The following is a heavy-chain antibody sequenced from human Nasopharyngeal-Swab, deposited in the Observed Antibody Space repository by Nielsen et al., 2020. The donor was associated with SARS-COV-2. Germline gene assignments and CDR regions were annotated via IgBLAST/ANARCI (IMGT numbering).Heavy chain of an antibody. J-gene: IGHJ4*02. CDR2: ISYDGSNK. CDR3: AKDTSGWYLDY. CDR1: GFTFSSYG. Sequence: GESLKISCAASGFTFSSYGMYWVRQAPGKGLEWVAVISYDGSNKYYADSVKGRFTISRDNSKNTLYLQMNSLRAEDTAVYYCAKDTSGWYLDYWGQGTLVTVSS. D-gene: IGHD6-19*01. V-gene: IGHV3-30*18.